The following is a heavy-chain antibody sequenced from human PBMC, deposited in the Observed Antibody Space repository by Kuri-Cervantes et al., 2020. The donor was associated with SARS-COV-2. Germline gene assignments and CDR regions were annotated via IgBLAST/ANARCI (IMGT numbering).Heavy chain of an antibody. CDR2: IYHSGST. V-gene: IGHV4-38-2*01. CDR3: ARSEAAGRTFDP. D-gene: IGHD6-13*01. Sequence: SETLSLTCAVSGYSINSGYYWGWIRQPPGKGLEWISSIYHSGSTYYNPSLKSRVTISVDTSKNQFSLKLSSVTAADTAVYYCARSEAAGRTFDPWGQGTLVTVSS. CDR1: GYSINSGYY. J-gene: IGHJ5*02.